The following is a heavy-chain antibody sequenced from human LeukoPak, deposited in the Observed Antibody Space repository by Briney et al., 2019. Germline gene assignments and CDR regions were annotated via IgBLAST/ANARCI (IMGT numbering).Heavy chain of an antibody. Sequence: GESLKISCKGSGYSFTSYWISWVRRMPGKGLEGMGRIDPSDSYTNYGPSFQGHVTISADKSISTAYLQWSSLKASDTAMHYCARRPQYYGSGPYGMDVWGQGTTVTVSS. J-gene: IGHJ6*02. CDR3: ARRPQYYGSGPYGMDV. D-gene: IGHD3-10*01. CDR1: GYSFTSYW. CDR2: IDPSDSYT. V-gene: IGHV5-10-1*01.